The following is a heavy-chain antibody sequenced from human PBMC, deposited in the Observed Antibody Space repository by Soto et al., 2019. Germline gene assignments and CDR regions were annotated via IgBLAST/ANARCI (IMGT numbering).Heavy chain of an antibody. CDR3: ARVRKYYDSSGYLGAIDCYGMDV. J-gene: IGHJ6*02. CDR1: GYTFTGYY. Sequence: GASVKVSCKASGYTFTGYYMHWVRQAPGQGLEWMGWINPNSGGTNYAQKFQGWVTMTRDTSISTAYMELSRLRSDDTAVYYCARVRKYYDSSGYLGAIDCYGMDVWGQGTTVTVSS. D-gene: IGHD3-22*01. V-gene: IGHV1-2*04. CDR2: INPNSGGT.